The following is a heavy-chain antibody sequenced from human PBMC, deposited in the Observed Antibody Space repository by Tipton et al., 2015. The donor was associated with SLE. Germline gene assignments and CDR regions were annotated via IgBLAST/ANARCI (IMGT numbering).Heavy chain of an antibody. J-gene: IGHJ4*02. D-gene: IGHD7-27*01. CDR1: GDSLSGQY. CDR2: VFRGGSS. CDR3: ARDPNGGYGSFDY. V-gene: IGHV4-34*12. Sequence: LRLSCSVYGDSLSGQYWSWIRQPPGKGLEWIGEVFRGGSSYYNPSLKSRVTISVDTSKNQFSLKLSSVTAADTAVYYCARDPNGGYGSFDYWGLGALVTVSS.